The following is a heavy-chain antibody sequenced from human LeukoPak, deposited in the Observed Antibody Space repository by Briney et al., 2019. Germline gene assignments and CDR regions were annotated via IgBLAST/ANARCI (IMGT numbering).Heavy chain of an antibody. Sequence: SVKVSCKASGGTFSSYAISWVRQAPGQGLEWMGGIFPIFGTANYAQKFQGRVTITADESTSTAYMELSSQRSEDTAVYYCARDPYGDPPGYFDYWGQGTLVTVSS. V-gene: IGHV1-69*01. CDR1: GGTFSSYA. J-gene: IGHJ4*02. CDR2: IFPIFGTA. CDR3: ARDPYGDPPGYFDY. D-gene: IGHD4-17*01.